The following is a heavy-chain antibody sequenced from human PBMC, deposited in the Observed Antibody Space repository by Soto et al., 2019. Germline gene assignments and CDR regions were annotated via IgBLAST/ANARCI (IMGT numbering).Heavy chain of an antibody. D-gene: IGHD4-4*01. J-gene: IGHJ4*02. CDR2: IDYSGTA. CDR1: YGSISVSNVF. Sequence: QLQLQESGPGLVKPWETLSLTCTVSYGSISVSNVFWGWVRQPPGKGLEWIGNIDYSGTAYFNPSLGTRVTFPEDTSKNQFSLTLYSVTAADTAVYYCARTTGRHLDFWGQGILVTVSS. CDR3: ARTTGRHLDF. V-gene: IGHV4-39*01.